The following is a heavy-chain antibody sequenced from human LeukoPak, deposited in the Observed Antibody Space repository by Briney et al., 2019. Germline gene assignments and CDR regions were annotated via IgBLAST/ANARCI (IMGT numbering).Heavy chain of an antibody. D-gene: IGHD3-3*01. Sequence: GASVKVSCKASGYTFTGYYMHWVRQAPGQGLEWMGWISAYNGNTNYAQKLQGRVTMTTDTSTSTAYMELRSLRSDDTAVYYCARSSRFLEWLPRDYWGQGTLVTVSS. CDR3: ARSSRFLEWLPRDY. J-gene: IGHJ4*02. V-gene: IGHV1-18*04. CDR1: GYTFTGYY. CDR2: ISAYNGNT.